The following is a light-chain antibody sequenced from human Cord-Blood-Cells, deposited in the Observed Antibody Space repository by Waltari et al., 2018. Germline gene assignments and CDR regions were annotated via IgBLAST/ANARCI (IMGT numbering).Light chain of an antibody. CDR1: SSDVGSYNL. Sequence: QSALTQPASVSGSPGQSITISCTRTSSDVGSYNLVSWYQQHPGKAPKLMIYEGSKRPSGVSKRFSGSKSGNTASLTISGRQAEDEADYYCCSYAGSSTWVFGGGTKLTVL. CDR2: EGS. J-gene: IGLJ3*02. V-gene: IGLV2-23*01. CDR3: CSYAGSSTWV.